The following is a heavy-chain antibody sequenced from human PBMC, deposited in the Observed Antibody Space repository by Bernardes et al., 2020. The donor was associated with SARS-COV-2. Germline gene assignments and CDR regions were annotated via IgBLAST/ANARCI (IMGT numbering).Heavy chain of an antibody. D-gene: IGHD2-15*01. CDR2: INEDGNVVVLYST. Sequence: GGSLRLSCAGSGFTFSSYWMHWVRQAPGEGLVWVSRINEDGNVVVLYSTTHAESLKGRFTISRDNTKNLLYLEMNSLRVDDTAVYYCAREKIMPVVGMFRPPDYWGLGTRVTVAS. V-gene: IGHV3-21*06. CDR3: AREKIMPVVGMFRPPDY. J-gene: IGHJ4*02. CDR1: GFTFSSYW.